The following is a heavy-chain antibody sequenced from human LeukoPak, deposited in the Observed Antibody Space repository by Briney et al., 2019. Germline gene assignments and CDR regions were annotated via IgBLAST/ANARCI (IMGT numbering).Heavy chain of an antibody. V-gene: IGHV3-23*01. Sequence: GGSRRLSCAASGFTFSSYAMSWVRQAPGKGLEWVSTISGSGGSTYYADSVKGRFTISRDNSKNTLYLQMNSLRAEDTAVYYCAAGTTFLTDWGQGTLVTVSS. D-gene: IGHD1-1*01. CDR1: GFTFSSYA. J-gene: IGHJ4*02. CDR3: AAGTTFLTD. CDR2: ISGSGGST.